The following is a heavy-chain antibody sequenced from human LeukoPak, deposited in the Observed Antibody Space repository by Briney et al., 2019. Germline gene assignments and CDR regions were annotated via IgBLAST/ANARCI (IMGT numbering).Heavy chain of an antibody. Sequence: AASVKVSCKASGYTFTGYYMYWVRQAPGQGLEWMGWINPNSGGTNYAQKFQGRVTMTRDTSISTAYMELSRLRSDDTAVYYCARLAAAASDYYYYYMDVWGKGTTVTVSS. D-gene: IGHD6-25*01. CDR1: GYTFTGYY. V-gene: IGHV1-2*02. CDR3: ARLAAAASDYYYYYMDV. J-gene: IGHJ6*03. CDR2: INPNSGGT.